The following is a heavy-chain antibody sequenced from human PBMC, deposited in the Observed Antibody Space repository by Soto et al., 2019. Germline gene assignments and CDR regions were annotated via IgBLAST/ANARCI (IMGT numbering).Heavy chain of an antibody. J-gene: IGHJ4*02. CDR3: ARLPYSYVSLYFFDF. CDR1: GFTFSNYA. V-gene: IGHV3-23*01. CDR2: ISDRGGST. D-gene: IGHD5-18*01. Sequence: PVGSLRLSCAASGFTFSNYAVSWVRQAPGRGLEWVASISDRGGSTKYADSVNGRFTISRDNSRNTLFLQMDSLRAEDTAVYFCARLPYSYVSLYFFDFWGQGGLVTVSS.